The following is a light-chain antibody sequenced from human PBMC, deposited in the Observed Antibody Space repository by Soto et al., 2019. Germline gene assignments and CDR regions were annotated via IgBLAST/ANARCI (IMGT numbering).Light chain of an antibody. CDR2: AAS. CDR3: QQLNSYPIT. Sequence: DIQLTQSPSFLSASVGDRVTITCRASQGISSHLAWYQQKPGKAPNLLIYAASTLQSGVPSRFSGSGSGTELTLTISSLQPEDFATYYCQQLNSYPITVGQGTRLEIK. V-gene: IGKV1-9*01. J-gene: IGKJ5*01. CDR1: QGISSH.